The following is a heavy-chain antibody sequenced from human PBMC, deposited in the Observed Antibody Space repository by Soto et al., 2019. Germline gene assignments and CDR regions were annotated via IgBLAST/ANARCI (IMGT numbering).Heavy chain of an antibody. J-gene: IGHJ1*01. CDR1: VFTFSNYE. V-gene: IGHV3-48*03. CDR2: ISSSGSTI. D-gene: IGHD3-16*02. Sequence: LRLSCAASVFTFSNYEMNWFRQAPGKGLEWVSYISSSGSTIYYADSVKGRFTISRDNARNSLYLQMNSLRAEDTAVYYCARVSQSFIEYFQHWGQGTLVTVSS. CDR3: ARVSQSFIEYFQH.